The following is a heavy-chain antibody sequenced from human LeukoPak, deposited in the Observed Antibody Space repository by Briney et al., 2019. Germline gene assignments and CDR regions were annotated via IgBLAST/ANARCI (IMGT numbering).Heavy chain of an antibody. J-gene: IGHJ4*02. CDR2: IYHSGST. D-gene: IGHD3-16*01. CDR1: GYSINSGFY. CDR3: ARGVGFTQGGAFDF. Sequence: SETLSLTCTVSGYSINSGFYWGWIRQPPGKGLEWIGSIYHSGSTHYKSSLKSRVTISVDTSKNQLSLKLTSVTAADTAVYYCARGVGFTQGGAFDFWGQGTLVTVSS. V-gene: IGHV4-38-2*02.